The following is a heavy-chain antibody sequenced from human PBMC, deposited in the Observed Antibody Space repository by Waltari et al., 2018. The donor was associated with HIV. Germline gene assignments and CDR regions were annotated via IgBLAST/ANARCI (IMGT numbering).Heavy chain of an antibody. CDR1: GFTFSSYG. D-gene: IGHD5-18*01. J-gene: IGHJ4*02. CDR2: ISYDGMNK. Sequence: QVQLVESGGCVVQPGRSLRLSCAASGFTFSSYGMHWVRQAPGKGLELVAVISYDGMNKYYADSVKGRFTISRDNSKNTLYLQMNSLRAEDTAVYYCAKDIGIQLWLGDYWGQGTLVTVSS. CDR3: AKDIGIQLWLGDY. V-gene: IGHV3-30*18.